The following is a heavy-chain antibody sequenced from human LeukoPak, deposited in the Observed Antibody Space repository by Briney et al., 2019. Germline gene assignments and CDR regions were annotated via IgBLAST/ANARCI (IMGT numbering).Heavy chain of an antibody. D-gene: IGHD2/OR15-2a*01. CDR1: GFTLCSNY. CDR3: ARGLINGTIY. CDR2: IYSGGST. V-gene: IGHV3-53*01. Sequence: PGGSLRLSCADSGFTLCSNYISRVPQAPGKRLEWVSVIYSGGSTYYADSVKGRFTISRDNSKNTVYLQMNSLRAEDTAVYYCARGLINGTIYRVQGTLVTVSS. J-gene: IGHJ4*02.